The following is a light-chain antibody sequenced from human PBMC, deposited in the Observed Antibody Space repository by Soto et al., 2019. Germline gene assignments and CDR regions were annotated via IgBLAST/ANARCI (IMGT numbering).Light chain of an antibody. J-gene: IGKJ1*01. CDR2: GTS. CDR1: QTVSTT. V-gene: IGKV3D-15*01. CDR3: QQYNNWART. Sequence: EIVMTQSPATLSVSPGDTVTLSCRPSQTVSTTYLAWYQQKPGQAPRLLIYGTSNRATGISDRFSGGGSGTEFTLTISSLQSADFAVYFCQQYNNWARTFGQGTKVDIK.